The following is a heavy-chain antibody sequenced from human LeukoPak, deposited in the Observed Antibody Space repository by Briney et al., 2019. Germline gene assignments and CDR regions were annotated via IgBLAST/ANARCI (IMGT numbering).Heavy chain of an antibody. CDR3: ARSYASGIHYMDV. J-gene: IGHJ6*03. Sequence: PGGSLRLSCVASGFTLSNHAMHWVRQGPGKGLEYVSAISLTGDSTYYANSVKGRFTISRDDSNNTLYLQMGSLRTEDMAVYYCARSYASGIHYMDVWGKGSTVTVSS. D-gene: IGHD3-10*01. V-gene: IGHV3-64*01. CDR2: ISLTGDST. CDR1: GFTLSNHA.